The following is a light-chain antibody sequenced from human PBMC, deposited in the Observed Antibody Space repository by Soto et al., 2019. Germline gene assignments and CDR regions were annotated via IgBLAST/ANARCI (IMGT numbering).Light chain of an antibody. CDR1: QSVSSN. J-gene: IGKJ2*01. V-gene: IGKV3-15*01. CDR3: QQYNNWPYT. CDR2: GAS. Sequence: EIVMTQSPATLSVSPGERATLSCRASQSVSSNLAWYQQKPGQAPRLLMYGASTRATGIPARFSGSGSGTEFTLTICSLQSEDFAVYYCQQYNNWPYTFGQGTKLEIK.